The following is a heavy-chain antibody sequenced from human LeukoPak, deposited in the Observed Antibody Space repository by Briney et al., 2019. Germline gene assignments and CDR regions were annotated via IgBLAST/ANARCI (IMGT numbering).Heavy chain of an antibody. V-gene: IGHV3-7*01. CDR1: VLSFNTVW. J-gene: IGHJ1*01. D-gene: IGHD2-2*01. CDR2: IKEDGTET. CDR3: AIVPWTMASH. Sequence: GGSLRLSCAVSVLSFNTVWMNWLRPAPGKGLEWVAHIKEDGTETYYVDSVKGRFTISRDNARNSVYPQMNILRTEDTAVYFCAIVPWTMASHWGQGTLVTVSS.